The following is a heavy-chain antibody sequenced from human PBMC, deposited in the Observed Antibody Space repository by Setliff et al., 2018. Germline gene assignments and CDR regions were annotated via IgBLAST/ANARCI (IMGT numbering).Heavy chain of an antibody. CDR1: DDSISSRHFY. CDR2: SCTSWST. V-gene: IGHV4-61*09. Sequence: SETLSLTCTVSDDSISSRHFYWSWLRQPAGQGLEWLVQSCTSWSTNYNPSLKGRATLSIDASKKLFSLKMTPVTAADTAVYYCARMSGFLYMDDWGKGTTVTVSS. CDR3: ARMSGFLYMDD. J-gene: IGHJ6*03. D-gene: IGHD3-3*01.